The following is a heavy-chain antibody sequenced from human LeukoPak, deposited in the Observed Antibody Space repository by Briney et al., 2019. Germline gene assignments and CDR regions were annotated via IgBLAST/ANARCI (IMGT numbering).Heavy chain of an antibody. CDR2: ISGSGGNT. J-gene: IGHJ4*02. CDR3: AKGPYYDSSGCDY. V-gene: IGHV3-23*01. CDR1: GFTFSSYA. D-gene: IGHD3-22*01. Sequence: PGGSLRLSCAASGFTFSSYAMSWVRQAPGKGLEWVSGISGSGGNTYCADSVKGRFTISRDNSKNTLYLQMNSLRAEDTAVYYCAKGPYYDSSGCDYWGQGTLVTVSS.